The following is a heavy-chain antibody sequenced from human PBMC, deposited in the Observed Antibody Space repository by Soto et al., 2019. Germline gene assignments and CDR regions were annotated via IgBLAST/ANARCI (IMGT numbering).Heavy chain of an antibody. Sequence: SETLSLTCTVSGGSISSGGSSWTWIRQSPGKGLEWIGYTYQTGSAYYNPSLKSRATISVDRSKNQFSLNLTSVTAADTAVYYCARDYYGMDVWGQGTTVTVSS. V-gene: IGHV4-30-2*06. CDR3: ARDYYGMDV. CDR1: GGSISSGGSS. J-gene: IGHJ6*02. CDR2: TYQTGSA.